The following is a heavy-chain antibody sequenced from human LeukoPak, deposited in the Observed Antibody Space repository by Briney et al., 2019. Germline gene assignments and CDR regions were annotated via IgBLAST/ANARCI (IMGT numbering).Heavy chain of an antibody. Sequence: PSETLSLTCAVYGGSFSGYYWSWIRQPPGKGLEWIGEINHSGSTNYIPSLKSRVTISVDTSKNQFSLKLSSVTAADTAVYYCAREGSGNTAMAAPDYWGQGTLVTVSS. V-gene: IGHV4-34*01. D-gene: IGHD5-18*01. CDR3: AREGSGNTAMAAPDY. CDR2: INHSGST. CDR1: GGSFSGYY. J-gene: IGHJ4*02.